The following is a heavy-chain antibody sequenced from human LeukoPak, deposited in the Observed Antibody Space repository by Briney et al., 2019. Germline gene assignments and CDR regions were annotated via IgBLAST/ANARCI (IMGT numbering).Heavy chain of an antibody. Sequence: GGSLRLSCAASGFTFRNYVIHWVRQAPGKGLEWVAVTSSDLNVKLYADSVKGRFTISRDNSRSTLYLQMNSLRPKDTAIYYCAREGYYGSGSPPSLYFDYWGQGTLVTVSS. CDR1: GFTFRNYV. V-gene: IGHV3-30-3*01. D-gene: IGHD3-10*01. CDR2: TSSDLNVK. J-gene: IGHJ4*02. CDR3: AREGYYGSGSPPSLYFDY.